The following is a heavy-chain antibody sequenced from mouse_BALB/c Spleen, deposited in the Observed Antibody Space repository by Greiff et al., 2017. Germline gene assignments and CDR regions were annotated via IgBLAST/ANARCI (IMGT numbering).Heavy chain of an antibody. CDR2: ISSGGST. J-gene: IGHJ2*01. D-gene: IGHD1-1*01. CDR1: GFTFSSYA. CDR3: ARGDTTVVVPLDY. Sequence: EVMLVESGGGLVKPGGSLKLSCAASGFTFSSYAMSWVRQTPEKRLEWVASISSGGSTYYPDSVKGRFTISRDNARNILYLQMSSLRSEDTAMYYCARGDTTVVVPLDYWGQGTTLTVSS. V-gene: IGHV5-6-5*01.